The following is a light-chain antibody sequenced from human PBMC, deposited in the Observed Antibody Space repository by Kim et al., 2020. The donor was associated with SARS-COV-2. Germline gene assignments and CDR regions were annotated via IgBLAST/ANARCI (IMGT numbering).Light chain of an antibody. CDR1: KLGDKY. V-gene: IGLV3-1*01. Sequence: SYELTQPPSVSVSPGQTASITCSGDKLGDKYACWYQQKPGQSAVLVIYQDSKRPSGIPERFSGSNSGNTATLTISGTQAMDEADYYCQAWDSSTASYVFGTGTKVTVL. CDR3: QAWDSSTASYV. CDR2: QDS. J-gene: IGLJ1*01.